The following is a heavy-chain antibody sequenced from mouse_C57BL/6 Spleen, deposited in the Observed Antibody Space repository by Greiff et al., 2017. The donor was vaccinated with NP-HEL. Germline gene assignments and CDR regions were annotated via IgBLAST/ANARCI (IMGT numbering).Heavy chain of an antibody. CDR3: ARLGSSWFAY. J-gene: IGHJ3*01. V-gene: IGHV1-61*01. CDR2: IYPSDSET. D-gene: IGHD2-14*01. CDR1: GYTFTSYW. Sequence: QVQLQQPGAELVRPGSSVKLSCKASGYTFTSYWMDWVKQRPGQGLEWIGNIYPSDSETHYNQKFKDKATLTVDKSSSTAYMQLSSLTSEDSAVYYCARLGSSWFAYWGQGTLVTVSA.